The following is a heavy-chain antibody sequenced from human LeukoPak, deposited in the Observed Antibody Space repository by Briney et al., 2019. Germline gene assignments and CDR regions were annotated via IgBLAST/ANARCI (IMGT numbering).Heavy chain of an antibody. D-gene: IGHD3-10*01. CDR3: ARDLAYYYYGSGSQWY. V-gene: IGHV4-39*07. CDR1: GGSLSSSSYY. CDR2: IYYSGST. Sequence: SETLSLTCTVSGGSLSSSSYYWGWLRQPPGTGLEWVGSIYYSGSTYYNPSLKSRVTISVDTSKNQFSLKLSSVTAADTAVYYCARDLAYYYYGSGSQWYWGQGTLVTVSS. J-gene: IGHJ4*02.